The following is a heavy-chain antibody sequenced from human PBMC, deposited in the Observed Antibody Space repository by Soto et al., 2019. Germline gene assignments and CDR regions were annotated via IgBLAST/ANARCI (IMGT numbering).Heavy chain of an antibody. Sequence: QVQLVQSGSEVKKPGASLKVSCKASGYTFSGYAVHWVRRAPGQGLEWMGRINPNTGGTNYAQKYPRRGPTTMLTSIRTCFLDLRSLKTNDPPAYFSARVPLTIHFFIISVFYNFYGRDVWSQGTTVTVSS. CDR1: GYTFSGYA. D-gene: IGHD1-1*01. J-gene: IGHJ6*02. V-gene: IGHV1-2*06. CDR2: INPNTGGT. CDR3: ARVPLTIHFFIISVFYNFYGRDV.